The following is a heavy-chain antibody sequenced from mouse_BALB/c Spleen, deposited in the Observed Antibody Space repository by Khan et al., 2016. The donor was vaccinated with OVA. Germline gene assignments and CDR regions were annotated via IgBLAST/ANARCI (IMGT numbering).Heavy chain of an antibody. V-gene: IGHV1S135*01. J-gene: IGHJ4*01. CDR2: IDPYTGGT. Sequence: MQLEESGPELVKPGASVKVSCKASGYSFTDYNMYWVKQSHGKSLEWIGYIDPYTGGTTYNQKFKGKATLTVDKSSSTAFMHLNSLTSEDCAVYFCARMIITTDYDAMDYWGQGTSVTVAA. CDR3: ARMIITTDYDAMDY. CDR1: GYSFTDYN. D-gene: IGHD1-1*01.